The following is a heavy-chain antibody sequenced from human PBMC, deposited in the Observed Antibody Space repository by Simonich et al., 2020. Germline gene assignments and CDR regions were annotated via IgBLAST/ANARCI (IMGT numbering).Heavy chain of an antibody. CDR1: GFNFSSYS. CDR2: ISSSSSTI. CDR3: ARDSSYYAFDI. Sequence: EVQLVESGGGLVQPGGSLRLSCAASGFNFSSYSMNWVRQAPGKGLEWVSYISSSSSTIYYADSLKGRFTISRDNAKNSLYLQMNSLRAEDTAVYYCARDSSYYAFDIWGQGTMVTVSS. J-gene: IGHJ3*02. V-gene: IGHV3-48*01. D-gene: IGHD5-12*01.